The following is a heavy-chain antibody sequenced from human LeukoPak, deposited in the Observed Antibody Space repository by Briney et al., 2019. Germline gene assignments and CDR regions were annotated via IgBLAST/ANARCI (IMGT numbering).Heavy chain of an antibody. V-gene: IGHV4-39*07. CDR1: GGSVYNSPYY. J-gene: IGHJ6*03. Sequence: SETLSLTCSISGGSVYNSPYYWGWIPQPPGKGLEWLGRIYYNGITYYNPCLKSRVTISEDTSKNQFSLRLSSVTASGTAIYYCSREYSIASHPYYYYYVDVWGKGTMVTVSS. CDR3: SREYSIASHPYYYYYVDV. D-gene: IGHD5-18*01. CDR2: IYYNGIT.